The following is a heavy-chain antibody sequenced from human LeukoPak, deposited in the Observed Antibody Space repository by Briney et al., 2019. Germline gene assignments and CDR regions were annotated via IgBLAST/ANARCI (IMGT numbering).Heavy chain of an antibody. CDR3: ARDRTRYCRGGSCYSSYGMDV. CDR2: ISSSGSYT. J-gene: IGHJ6*02. V-gene: IGHV3-21*01. CDR1: GFTFSSYN. Sequence: PGGSLRLSCAASGFTFSSYNMNWVRQAPGKGLEWVSSISSSGSYTYYADSVKGRFTISRDNAKNSLYLQMNSLRAEDTAVYYCARDRTRYCRGGSCYSSYGMDVWGQGTTVTVSS. D-gene: IGHD2-15*01.